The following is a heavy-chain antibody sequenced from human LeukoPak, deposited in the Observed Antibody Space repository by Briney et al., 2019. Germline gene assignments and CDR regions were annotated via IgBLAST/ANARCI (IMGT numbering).Heavy chain of an antibody. J-gene: IGHJ6*02. CDR1: RFRFSNYN. V-gene: IGHV3-21*01. Sequence: GGSRRLSCAASRFRFSNYNMNWVRQAPGKGLEWVSSISSSSIYIYYADSVKGRFTISRDNAKNSLYLQMNSLRAEDTAVYYCARDLESEIYCNGGSCYSVYYYGMDVWGQGTTVTVSS. CDR2: ISSSSIYI. CDR3: ARDLESEIYCNGGSCYSVYYYGMDV. D-gene: IGHD2-15*01.